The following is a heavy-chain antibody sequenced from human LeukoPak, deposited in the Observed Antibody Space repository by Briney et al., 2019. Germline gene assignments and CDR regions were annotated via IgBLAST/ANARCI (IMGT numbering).Heavy chain of an antibody. J-gene: IGHJ5*02. V-gene: IGHV1-8*01. CDR3: ARGSIVVVPAAKGGWFDP. CDR2: MNPNSGNT. CDR1: GYTFTSYD. D-gene: IGHD2-2*01. Sequence: ASVKVSCKASGYTFTSYDINWVRQATGQGLEWMGWMNPNSGNTGYAQKFQGRVTMTRNTSISTAYMELSSLRSEDTAVYYCARGSIVVVPAAKGGWFDPWGQGTLVNVSS.